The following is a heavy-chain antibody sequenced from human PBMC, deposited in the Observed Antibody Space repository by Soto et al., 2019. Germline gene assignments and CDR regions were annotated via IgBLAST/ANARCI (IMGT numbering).Heavy chain of an antibody. CDR2: IRASGGTT. J-gene: IGHJ1*01. V-gene: IGHV3-23*01. CDR1: GFTFDNYD. CDR3: ARPHLTTSWYNDFQH. D-gene: IGHD2-2*02. Sequence: GGSLRLSCAASGFTFDNYDMTWVRQAPGKGLEWVSSIRASGGTTYYADSVKGRFSISRDSSRNTLNLQMNSLRVEDTAVYYCARPHLTTSWYNDFQHWGQGTLVTVSS.